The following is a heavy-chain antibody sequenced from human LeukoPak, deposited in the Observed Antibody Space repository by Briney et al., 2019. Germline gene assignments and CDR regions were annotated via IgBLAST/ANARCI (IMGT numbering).Heavy chain of an antibody. CDR2: IWYDGSNK. CDR3: ARSDGDYLHLVY. Sequence: GGSLRRSCAASGFTLSSYGMHWVRQAPGKGLESLAVIWYDGSNKYYADSVKCLFTISRDNSKNTLYLQMNSLRAEDTAVYYCARSDGDYLHLVYWGQGTLVTVSS. D-gene: IGHD4-17*01. CDR1: GFTLSSYG. J-gene: IGHJ4*02. V-gene: IGHV3-33*01.